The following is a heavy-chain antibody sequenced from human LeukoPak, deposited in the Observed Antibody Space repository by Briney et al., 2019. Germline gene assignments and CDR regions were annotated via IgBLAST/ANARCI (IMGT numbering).Heavy chain of an antibody. D-gene: IGHD1-26*01. CDR3: AKDDSGSYYPYYYYMDV. CDR1: GFTFSNYS. V-gene: IGHV3-23*01. CDR2: ISGSGGRT. Sequence: GGSLRLSCAVSGFTFSNYSMSWVRQAPGKGLEWVSTISGSGGRTYYADSVKGRFTISRDNSKNTLYLQMNSLRAEDTAVYYCAKDDSGSYYPYYYYMDVWGKGTTVTISS. J-gene: IGHJ6*03.